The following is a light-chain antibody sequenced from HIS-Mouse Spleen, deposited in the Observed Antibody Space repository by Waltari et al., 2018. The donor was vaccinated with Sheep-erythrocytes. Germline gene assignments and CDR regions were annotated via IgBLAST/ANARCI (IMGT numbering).Light chain of an antibody. CDR1: KLGDKY. V-gene: IGLV3-1*01. CDR2: QDS. CDR3: QAWDSSTAWV. J-gene: IGLJ3*02. Sequence: SYELTQPPSVSVSPGQTASITCSGDKLGDKYACWYQQKPGQSPVLVIYQDSKRPSGSPARFSGSNAGNTATLTSRGAQAMDEADYYCQAWDSSTAWVFGGGTKLTVL.